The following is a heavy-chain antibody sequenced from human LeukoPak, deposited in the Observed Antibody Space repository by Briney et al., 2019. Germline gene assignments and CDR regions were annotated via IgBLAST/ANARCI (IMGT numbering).Heavy chain of an antibody. V-gene: IGHV3-7*01. CDR1: GFSFSTFW. Sequence: GGSLRLSCAASGFSFSTFWMTWVRQAPGKGLEWVANIKADGSVKHSVDSMEGRFTISRDNARSSLYLQMNRLRAEDTAVYYCVRDSNYYHSSGGRYVHYAALDIWGHGTMVTVS. CDR2: IKADGSVK. J-gene: IGHJ3*02. CDR3: VRDSNYYHSSGGRYVHYAALDI. D-gene: IGHD3-10*01.